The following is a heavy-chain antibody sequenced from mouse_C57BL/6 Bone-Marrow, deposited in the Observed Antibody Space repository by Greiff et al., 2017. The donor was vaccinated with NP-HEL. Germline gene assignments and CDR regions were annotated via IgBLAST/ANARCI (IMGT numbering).Heavy chain of an antibody. J-gene: IGHJ1*03. D-gene: IGHD2-4*01. CDR3: ARKRTSLYYDYDSYWYFDV. Sequence: VQLVESGPGLVAPSQSLSITCTVSGFSLTSYAISWVRQPPGKGLEWLGVIWTGGGTNYNSALKSRLSISKDNSKSQVFLKMNSLQTDDTARYYCARKRTSLYYDYDSYWYFDVWGTGTTVTVSS. V-gene: IGHV2-9-1*01. CDR2: IWTGGGT. CDR1: GFSLTSYA.